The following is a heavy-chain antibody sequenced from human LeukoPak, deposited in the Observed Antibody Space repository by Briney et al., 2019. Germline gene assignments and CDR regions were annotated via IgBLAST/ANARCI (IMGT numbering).Heavy chain of an antibody. V-gene: IGHV4-4*02. CDR2: IYHSGST. CDR1: GGSISSSNW. D-gene: IGHD3-3*01. J-gene: IGHJ6*02. Sequence: PSETLSLTCAVSGGSISSSNWWSWVRQPPGKGLEWIGEIYHSGSTNYNPSLKSRVTISVDKSKNQFSLKLSSVTAADTAVYYCARGYDFWSGYSTASYYYGMDVWGQGTTVTVSS. CDR3: ARGYDFWSGYSTASYYYGMDV.